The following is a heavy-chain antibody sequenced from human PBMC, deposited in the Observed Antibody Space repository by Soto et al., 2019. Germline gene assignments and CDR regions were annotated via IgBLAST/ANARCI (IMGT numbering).Heavy chain of an antibody. V-gene: IGHV4-59*08. CDR1: GGSISSYY. CDR3: ASLRRDYIVATMNYYYYMDV. Sequence: WGTLSLTCTVSGGSISSYYWSWIRQPPGKGLEWIGYIYYSGSTNYNPSLKSRVTISVDTSKNQFSLKLSSVTAADTAVYYCASLRRDYIVATMNYYYYMDVWGKGTTVTVSS. J-gene: IGHJ6*03. D-gene: IGHD5-12*01. CDR2: IYYSGST.